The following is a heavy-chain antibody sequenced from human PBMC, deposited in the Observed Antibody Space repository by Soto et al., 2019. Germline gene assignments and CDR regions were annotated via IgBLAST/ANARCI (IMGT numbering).Heavy chain of an antibody. CDR1: GGSFSGYY. D-gene: IGHD1-1*01. CDR2: INHSGST. V-gene: IGHV4-34*01. J-gene: IGHJ4*02. CDR3: ATLNDQSTSFDY. Sequence: SETLSLTCAVYGGSFSGYYWSWIRQPPGRGLEWIGEINHSGSTNYNPSLKSRVTISVDTSKNQFSLKLSSVTAADTAVYYCATLNDQSTSFDYWGQGTLVTVSS.